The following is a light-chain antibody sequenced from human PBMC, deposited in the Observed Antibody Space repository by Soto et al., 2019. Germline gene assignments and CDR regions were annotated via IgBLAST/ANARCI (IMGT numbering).Light chain of an antibody. CDR3: HQRQSWPRT. J-gene: IGKJ1*01. V-gene: IGKV3-15*01. CDR2: DAS. CDR1: QSISRS. Sequence: EIVLTQSPATLSLSPGERATLSCRASQSISRSLAWYQQKPGQAPRLLISDASTRATGIPARFSGSGSGTEFTLTISSLQSEDFALYYCHQRQSWPRTFGQGTKVDIK.